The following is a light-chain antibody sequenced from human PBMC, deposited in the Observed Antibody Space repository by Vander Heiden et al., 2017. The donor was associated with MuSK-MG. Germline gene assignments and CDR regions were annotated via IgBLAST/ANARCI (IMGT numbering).Light chain of an antibody. V-gene: IGLV2-23*02. Sequence: QSALTQPASVSGSPGQSITISCTGTSTNIGSYDFVSWYQKYPGKAPKLISYEVSKRPSGISHRFSGSKSGNTASLTISGLQTEDEAYYYCCSYAGSSTAVFGGGTKLTVL. J-gene: IGLJ3*02. CDR2: EVS. CDR1: STNIGSYDF. CDR3: CSYAGSSTAV.